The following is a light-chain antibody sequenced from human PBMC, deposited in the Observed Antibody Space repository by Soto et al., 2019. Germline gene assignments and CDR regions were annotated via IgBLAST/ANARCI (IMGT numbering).Light chain of an antibody. CDR2: KAS. CDR1: QSISSL. Sequence: DIRMTQSPSTLSASVGDRVTITCRASQSISSLLAWYQQKPGKAPKLLIYKASSLESGVPSRFSGSGSGTEFTLTISSLQPDDFATYYCQQYNSYPGTFGQGTKVEIK. J-gene: IGKJ1*01. V-gene: IGKV1-5*03. CDR3: QQYNSYPGT.